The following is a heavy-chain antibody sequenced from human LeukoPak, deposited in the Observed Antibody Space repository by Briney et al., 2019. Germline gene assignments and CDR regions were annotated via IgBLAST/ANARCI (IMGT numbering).Heavy chain of an antibody. J-gene: IGHJ3*02. Sequence: SETLSLTCTVSGGSITSTPYYWGWIRQPPGKGLEWIGSIYYSGSFYYSPSLKSRVTISVDTSKNQFSLKLSSVTAADTAVYYCARHSITAGTEYAFDIWGQGTMVTVSS. D-gene: IGHD6-13*01. CDR1: GGSITSTPYY. V-gene: IGHV4-39*01. CDR3: ARHSITAGTEYAFDI. CDR2: IYYSGSF.